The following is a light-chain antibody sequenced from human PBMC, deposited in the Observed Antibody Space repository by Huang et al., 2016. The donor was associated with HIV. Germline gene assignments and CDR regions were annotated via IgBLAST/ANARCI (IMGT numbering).Light chain of an antibody. CDR1: QSVGSS. Sequence: EIQMTQSPGTLSVSPGERVTLYCRASQSVGSSVAWFQHKPGQAPRLVIYGASTRATDIPVRFSGSGSGTEFTLSINSLQSEDYAVYYCQQYSNMNTFGQGTRLEIK. CDR2: GAS. J-gene: IGKJ2*01. V-gene: IGKV3-15*01. CDR3: QQYSNMNT.